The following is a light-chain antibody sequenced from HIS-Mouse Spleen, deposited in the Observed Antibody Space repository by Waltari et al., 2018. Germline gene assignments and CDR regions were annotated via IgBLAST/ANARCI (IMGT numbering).Light chain of an antibody. Sequence: SYELTQPSSVSVSPGQTARITCSGDVLAKKYARWFQQKPGQAPVLVSYKARGRPSGHPERFSGSSAGTTVTWTISGAQVEDEADYYCYSAADNSGVFGGGTKLTVL. CDR2: KAR. J-gene: IGLJ2*01. CDR1: VLAKKY. CDR3: YSAADNSGV. V-gene: IGLV3-27*01.